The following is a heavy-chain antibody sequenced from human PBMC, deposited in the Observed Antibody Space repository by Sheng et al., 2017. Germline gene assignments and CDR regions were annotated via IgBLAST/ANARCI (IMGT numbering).Heavy chain of an antibody. CDR2: ISYDGSNK. CDR1: GFTFSSYG. CDR3: AKEDTAMVKLLPAYYYYGMDV. Sequence: ESGGGVVQPGRSLRLSCAASGFTFSSYGMHWVRQAPGKGLEWVAVISYDGSNKYYADSVKGRFTISRDNSKNTLYLQMNSLRAEDTAVYYCAKEDTAMVKLLPAYYYYGMDVWGQGTTVTVSS. V-gene: IGHV3-30*18. J-gene: IGHJ6*02. D-gene: IGHD5-18*01.